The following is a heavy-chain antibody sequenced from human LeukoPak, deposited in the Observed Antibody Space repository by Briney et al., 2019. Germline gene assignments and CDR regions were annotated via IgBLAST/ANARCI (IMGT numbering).Heavy chain of an antibody. Sequence: PGGSLRLSCAASGFTFDDYAMHWVRQAPGKGLEWVSGISWNSGSIGYADSVKGRFTISRDNAKNSLYLQMNSLRAEDTAVYYCAKDKASYNILTCFHRYRGLIDYWGQGTLVTVSS. CDR3: AKDKASYNILTCFHRYRGLIDY. CDR2: ISWNSGSI. CDR1: GFTFDDYA. V-gene: IGHV3-9*01. J-gene: IGHJ4*02. D-gene: IGHD3-9*01.